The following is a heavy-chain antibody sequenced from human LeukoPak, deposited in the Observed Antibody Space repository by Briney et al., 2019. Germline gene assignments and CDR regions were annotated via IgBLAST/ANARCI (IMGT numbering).Heavy chain of an antibody. D-gene: IGHD5-12*01. J-gene: IGHJ4*02. V-gene: IGHV4-59*02. CDR3: ALSYGGYVLDS. CDR2: AYYSGST. CDR1: GASVSNHY. Sequence: SETLSLTCSVSGASVSNHYCTWIRQPPGKRLGWIGYAYYSGSTNYNASLKSRVTISVDTSKNQFSLRLNSATAADTAVYYSALSYGGYVLDSWGQGTLVIVSS.